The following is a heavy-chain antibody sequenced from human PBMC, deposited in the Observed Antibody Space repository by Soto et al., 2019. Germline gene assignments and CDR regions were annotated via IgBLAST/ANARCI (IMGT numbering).Heavy chain of an antibody. J-gene: IGHJ4*02. CDR1: GFTFSDYY. CDR3: ARESSSYGSGSYYP. CDR2: ISSSSSYT. D-gene: IGHD3-10*01. Sequence: VQLVESGGGLVKPGGSLRLSCAASGFTFSDYYMSWIRQAPGKGLEWVSYISSSSSYTNYADSVKGRFTISRDNAKNSLYLQMNSLRAEDTAVYYCARESSSYGSGSYYPWGQGTLVTVSS. V-gene: IGHV3-11*06.